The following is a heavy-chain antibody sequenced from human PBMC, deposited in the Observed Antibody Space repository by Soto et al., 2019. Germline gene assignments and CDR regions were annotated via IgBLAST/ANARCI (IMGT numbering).Heavy chain of an antibody. CDR3: AGMDVHTAMLIDY. D-gene: IGHD5-18*01. CDR1: GGSISSAGYY. J-gene: IGHJ4*02. V-gene: IGHV4-39*01. Sequence: QLQLQESGPGLVEPSKPLSLTCAVSGGSISSAGYYWGWIRQSPGKGLEWIGSMYYRGDTYYSPSLQSRVTISVDMSKNQFSLKLKSVTAADTAVYYCAGMDVHTAMLIDYWGQGTLVIVSS. CDR2: MYYRGDT.